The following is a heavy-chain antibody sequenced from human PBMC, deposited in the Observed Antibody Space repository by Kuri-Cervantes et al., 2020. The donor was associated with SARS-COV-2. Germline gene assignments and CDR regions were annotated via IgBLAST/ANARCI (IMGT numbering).Heavy chain of an antibody. CDR2: ISSSSSYI. J-gene: IGHJ6*03. V-gene: IGHV3-21*01. D-gene: IGHD6-19*01. CDR1: GFTFSSYS. Sequence: GESLKISCAASGFTFSSYSMNWVRQAPGKGLEWVSSISSSSSYIYYAGSVKGRFTISRDNAKNSLYLQMNSLRAEDTAVYYCAREAVAGPTHYYYYYMDVWGKGTTVTVSS. CDR3: AREAVAGPTHYYYYYMDV.